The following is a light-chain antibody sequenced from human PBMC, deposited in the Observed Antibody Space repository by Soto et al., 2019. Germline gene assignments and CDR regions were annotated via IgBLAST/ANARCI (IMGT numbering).Light chain of an antibody. CDR1: QSVSSN. CDR2: GAS. J-gene: IGKJ5*01. V-gene: IGKV3-15*01. Sequence: EIVLTQSPGTLSLSPVERATLSCRASQSVSSNLAWYQQKPGQAPRLLIYGASTRATGIPARFSGSESGTEFTLTISSLQSEDFAVYYCQQYNNWPPYTFGQGTRLEI. CDR3: QQYNNWPPYT.